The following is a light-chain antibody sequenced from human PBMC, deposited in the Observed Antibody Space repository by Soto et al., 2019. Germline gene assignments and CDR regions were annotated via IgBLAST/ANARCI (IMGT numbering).Light chain of an antibody. CDR3: QQRSNWPIT. Sequence: IVLTQSPATLSLSPLERATLCFRASQSVSSQLAWYQQRPGQSPRLLIYDVSNRATGIPARFRGSGSGTDFTLTISSLEPEDFAVYYCQQRSNWPITFGQGTRLEIK. V-gene: IGKV3-11*01. CDR2: DVS. CDR1: QSVSSQ. J-gene: IGKJ5*01.